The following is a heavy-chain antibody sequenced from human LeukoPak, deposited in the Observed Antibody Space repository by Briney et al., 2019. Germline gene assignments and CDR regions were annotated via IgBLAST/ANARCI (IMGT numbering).Heavy chain of an antibody. V-gene: IGHV1-18*01. CDR3: ARDRGLSTKNYFDY. D-gene: IGHD2-8*01. J-gene: IGHJ4*02. Sequence: ASVKVSCKASGYPFTTYGISWVRQAPGQGLEWMGWISTYNGNTNYAQKLQGRVTMTTDTSTSTAYMELRSLRSDDTAVYYCARDRGLSTKNYFDYWGQGTLVTVSS. CDR2: ISTYNGNT. CDR1: GYPFTTYG.